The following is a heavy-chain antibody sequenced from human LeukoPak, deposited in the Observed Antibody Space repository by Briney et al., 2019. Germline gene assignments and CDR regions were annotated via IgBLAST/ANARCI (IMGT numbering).Heavy chain of an antibody. CDR2: IYHSGTT. CDR3: ARGYSSSWYFNWFDP. CDR1: GGSISSSSYY. Sequence: SETLSLTCTVSGGSISSSSYYWGWIRQPPGKGLEWIGSIYHSGTTYYNPSLKSRVTISVDTSKNQFSLKLTSVTAADTAVYYCARGYSSSWYFNWFDPWGQGTLVTVSS. D-gene: IGHD6-13*01. V-gene: IGHV4-39*07. J-gene: IGHJ5*02.